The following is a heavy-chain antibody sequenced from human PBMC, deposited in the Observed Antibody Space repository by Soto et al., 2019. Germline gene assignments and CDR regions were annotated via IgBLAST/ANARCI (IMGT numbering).Heavy chain of an antibody. J-gene: IGHJ6*02. V-gene: IGHV1-58*01. CDR1: GFTFTSSA. CDR2: IVVGSGNT. CDR3: AADLVGASDYYYGMDV. Sequence: ASVKVSCKASGFTFTSSAVQWVRQARGQRLEWIGWIVVGSGNTKYAQKFQERVTITRDMSTSTAYMELSSLRSEDTAVYYCAADLVGASDYYYGMDVWGQGTTVTVSS. D-gene: IGHD1-26*01.